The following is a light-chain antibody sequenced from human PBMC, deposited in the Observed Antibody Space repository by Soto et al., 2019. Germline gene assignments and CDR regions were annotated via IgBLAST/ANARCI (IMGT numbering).Light chain of an antibody. CDR2: AAS. CDR1: QSVTSSY. CDR3: QQVYSYPLT. Sequence: EIVLTQNPGPLSLSPGERATLSCRASQSVTSSYLAWYQQKPGQAPRLLIYAASTRATGIPARFSGSGSGTEFTLTISSLQPEDFATYYCQQVYSYPLTFGQGTRLEIK. J-gene: IGKJ5*01. V-gene: IGKV3D-7*01.